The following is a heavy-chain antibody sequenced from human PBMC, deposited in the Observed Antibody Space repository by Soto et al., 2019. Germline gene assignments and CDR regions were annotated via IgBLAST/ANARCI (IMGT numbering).Heavy chain of an antibody. CDR3: ARVLRFLEWLPAGY. V-gene: IGHV1-2*02. J-gene: IGHJ4*02. CDR2: INPNSGGT. D-gene: IGHD3-3*01. Sequence: AASVKVSCKASGYTFTGYYMHWVRQAPGQGLEWMGWINPNSGGTNYAQKFQGRVTMTRDTSISTAYMELSRLRSDDTAVYYCARVLRFLEWLPAGYWGQGTLVTVSS. CDR1: GYTFTGYY.